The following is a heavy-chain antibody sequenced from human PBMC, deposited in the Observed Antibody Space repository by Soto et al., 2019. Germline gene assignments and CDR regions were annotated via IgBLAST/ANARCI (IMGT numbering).Heavy chain of an antibody. Sequence: XSVKVSCKTSVYTSTRFGISWVRQAPGHGLQWMGWISGYNGNTIYAEDYQDRITLTTETGTSTAYMELRSLRSDDTAVYYCARGSAYRTPWSFDYWGQGTLVTVSS. CDR1: VYTSTRFG. CDR2: ISGYNGNT. D-gene: IGHD2-21*01. J-gene: IGHJ4*02. CDR3: ARGSAYRTPWSFDY. V-gene: IGHV1-18*01.